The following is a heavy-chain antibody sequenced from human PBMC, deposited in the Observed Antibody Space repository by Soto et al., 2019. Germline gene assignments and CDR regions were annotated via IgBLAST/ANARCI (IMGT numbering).Heavy chain of an antibody. CDR3: ARASVVVTAITVYWYFDL. V-gene: IGHV4-30-2*01. CDR2: IYHSGST. D-gene: IGHD2-21*02. J-gene: IGHJ2*01. CDR1: GGSISSGGYS. Sequence: SETLSLTCAVSGGSISSGGYSWSWIRQPPGKGLEWIGYIYHSGSTYYNPSLKSRVTISVDRSKNQFSLKLSSVTAADTAVYYCARASVVVTAITVYWYFDLWGRGPLATVSS.